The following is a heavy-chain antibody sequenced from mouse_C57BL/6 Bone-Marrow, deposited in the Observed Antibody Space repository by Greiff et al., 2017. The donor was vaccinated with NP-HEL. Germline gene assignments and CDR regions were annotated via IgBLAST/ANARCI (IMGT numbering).Heavy chain of an antibody. CDR1: GFSLTSYG. CDR2: IWRGGST. J-gene: IGHJ1*03. D-gene: IGHD1-1*01. CDR3: AKGGRGLLRSYWYFDV. Sequence: VQGVESGPGLVQPSQSLSITCTVSGFSLTSYGVHWVRQSPGKGLEWLGVIWRGGSTDYNAAFMSRLSITKDNSKSQVFFKMNSLQADDTAIYYCAKGGRGLLRSYWYFDVWGTGTTVTVSS. V-gene: IGHV2-5*01.